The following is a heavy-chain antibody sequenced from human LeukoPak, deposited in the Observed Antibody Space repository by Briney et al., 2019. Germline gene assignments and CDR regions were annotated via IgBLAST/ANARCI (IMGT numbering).Heavy chain of an antibody. CDR3: AKGSQLWPGYWFDP. D-gene: IGHD5-18*01. V-gene: IGHV3-23*01. J-gene: IGHJ5*02. CDR1: GFTFSSYA. Sequence: GGSLRLSCAASGFTFSSYAMSWVRQAPGKGLEWVSATSGSGGSTYYADSVKGRFTISRDNSKNTLYLQMNSLRAEDTAVYYCAKGSQLWPGYWFDPWGQGTLVTVSS. CDR2: TSGSGGST.